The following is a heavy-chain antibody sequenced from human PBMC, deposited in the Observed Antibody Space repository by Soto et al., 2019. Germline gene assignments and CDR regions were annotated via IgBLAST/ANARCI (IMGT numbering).Heavy chain of an antibody. CDR3: ARVETNTGVVGYYGMDV. CDR1: GFTFSSYS. Sequence: EVQVVESGGGLVQPGGSLRLSCAASGFTFSSYSMNWVRQAPGKGLEWVSYISRTSSTIYYADSVKGRFTISRDNAKNSLYLQMNSLRDEDTAVYYCARVETNTGVVGYYGMDVWGQGTTVTVSS. V-gene: IGHV3-48*02. D-gene: IGHD1-26*01. J-gene: IGHJ6*02. CDR2: ISRTSSTI.